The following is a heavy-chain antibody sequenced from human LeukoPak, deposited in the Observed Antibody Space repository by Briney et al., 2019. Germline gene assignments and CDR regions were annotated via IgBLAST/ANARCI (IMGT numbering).Heavy chain of an antibody. D-gene: IGHD3-10*01. J-gene: IGHJ4*02. CDR3: ARDPNYGSGSYADY. CDR2: VSSGGSAI. Sequence: GGSLRLSCAASEFSFSNDEMNWVRQAQGNGLEWVSYVSSGGSAIYYADSVKDRFTISRDNAKNPLYLQMNSLRAEDTAVYYCARDPNYGSGSYADYWGQGTLVTVSS. CDR1: EFSFSNDE. V-gene: IGHV3-48*03.